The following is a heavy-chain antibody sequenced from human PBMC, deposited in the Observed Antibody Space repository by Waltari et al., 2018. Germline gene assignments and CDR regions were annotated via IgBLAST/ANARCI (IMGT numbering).Heavy chain of an antibody. CDR2: IYYSGST. CDR1: GGSISSRAYY. CDR3: AIRNQAFDI. Sequence: QLQLQESGPGQVKPSETLSLTCTVAGGSISSRAYYWGWIRQPPGKGLEWIGNIYYSGSTYYNPSLKSRVTISVDTSRNQCSLNLISVTAADTAVYYCAIRNQAFDIWGRGTMVTVSS. J-gene: IGHJ3*02. V-gene: IGHV4-39*01.